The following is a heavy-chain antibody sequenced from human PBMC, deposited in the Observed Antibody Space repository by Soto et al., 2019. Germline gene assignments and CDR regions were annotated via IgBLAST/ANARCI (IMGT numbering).Heavy chain of an antibody. Sequence: GGSLRLSCAASGFTFSSYGMHWVRQAPGKGLEWVAVISYDGSNKYYADSVKGRFTIPRDNSKNTLYLQMNSLRAEDTAVYYCAKSVRFLEWLLHRLDYYGMDVWGQGTTVTVSS. V-gene: IGHV3-30*18. CDR2: ISYDGSNK. CDR3: AKSVRFLEWLLHRLDYYGMDV. D-gene: IGHD3-3*01. CDR1: GFTFSSYG. J-gene: IGHJ6*02.